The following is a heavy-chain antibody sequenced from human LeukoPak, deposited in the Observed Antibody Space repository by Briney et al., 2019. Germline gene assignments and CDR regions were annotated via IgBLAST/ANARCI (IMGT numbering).Heavy chain of an antibody. CDR1: GYTFTSHG. Sequence: ASVKVSCKASGYTFTSHGISWVRQAPGQGPEWMGWISTYNGNTNYAQKLQGRVTMTTDTSTSTAYMELRSLRSDDTAVYYCARWYYGDYESWFDPWGQGTLVTVSS. CDR2: ISTYNGNT. J-gene: IGHJ5*02. D-gene: IGHD4-17*01. V-gene: IGHV1-18*01. CDR3: ARWYYGDYESWFDP.